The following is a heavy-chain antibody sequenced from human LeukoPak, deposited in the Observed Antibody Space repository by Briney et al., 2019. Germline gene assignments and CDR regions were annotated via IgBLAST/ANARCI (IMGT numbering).Heavy chain of an antibody. D-gene: IGHD3-10*01. V-gene: IGHV3-30-3*01. Sequence: GGSLRLSCAASGFTFSSYAMHWVRQAPGKGLEWVAVIPYDGSNKYYADSVKGRFTISRDNAKNSLFLQMNSLRAEDTAVYYCATVRASGTYGTDAFDIWGQGTMVTVSS. CDR2: IPYDGSNK. J-gene: IGHJ3*02. CDR3: ATVRASGTYGTDAFDI. CDR1: GFTFSSYA.